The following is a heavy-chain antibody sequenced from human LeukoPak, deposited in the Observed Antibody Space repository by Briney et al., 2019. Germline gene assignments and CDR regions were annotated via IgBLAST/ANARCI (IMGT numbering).Heavy chain of an antibody. D-gene: IGHD2-2*01. CDR2: IYTSGST. CDR1: GGSISSGSYY. J-gene: IGHJ4*02. Sequence: SSETLSLTCTVSGGSISSGSYYGSWIRQPAGKGLEWIGRIYTSGSTNYNPSLKSRVTISVDTSKNQFSLKLSSVTAADTAVYYCARDKASTPYYFDYWGQGTLVTVSS. V-gene: IGHV4-61*02. CDR3: ARDKASTPYYFDY.